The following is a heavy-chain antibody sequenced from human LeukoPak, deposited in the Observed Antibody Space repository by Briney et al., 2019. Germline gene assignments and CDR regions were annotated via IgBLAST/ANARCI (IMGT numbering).Heavy chain of an antibody. D-gene: IGHD6-6*01. CDR3: ASNGIAAPGYYYYMDV. CDR2: ISAYNGNT. V-gene: IGHV1-18*01. J-gene: IGHJ6*03. CDR1: GYTFTSYG. Sequence: GASVKVSCKASGYTFTSYGISRVRQAPGQGLEWMGWISAYNGNTNYAQKLQGRVTMTTDTSTSTAYMELRSLRSDDTAVYYCASNGIAAPGYYYYMDVWGKGTTVTVSS.